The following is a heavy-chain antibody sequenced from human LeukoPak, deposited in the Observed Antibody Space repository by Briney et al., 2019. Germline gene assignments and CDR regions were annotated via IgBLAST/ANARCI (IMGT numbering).Heavy chain of an antibody. CDR1: GYTLTGYY. D-gene: IGHD6-13*01. Sequence: ASVKVSCKASGYTLTGYYMHRVRQAPGQGLEWMGWINPNSGGTNYAQKFQGRVTMTRDTSISTAYMELSRLRSDDTAVYYCARLPIAAAGSTDYWGQGTLVTVSS. V-gene: IGHV1-2*02. CDR2: INPNSGGT. J-gene: IGHJ4*02. CDR3: ARLPIAAAGSTDY.